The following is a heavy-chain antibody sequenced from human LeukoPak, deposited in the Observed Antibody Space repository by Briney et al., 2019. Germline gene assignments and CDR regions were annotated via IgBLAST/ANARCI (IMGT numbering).Heavy chain of an antibody. D-gene: IGHD7-27*01. CDR2: IYYNGNT. Sequence: SSETLSLTCTVSGGSISSGVYFWSWIRQPPGKGLEWIGNIYYNGNTYYNPSLESRGTISVDTFKNQFSLKLNSVTAADTAVYYCARDLWGLDPWGQGTLVTVSS. CDR3: ARDLWGLDP. J-gene: IGHJ5*02. V-gene: IGHV4-30-4*01. CDR1: GGSISSGVYF.